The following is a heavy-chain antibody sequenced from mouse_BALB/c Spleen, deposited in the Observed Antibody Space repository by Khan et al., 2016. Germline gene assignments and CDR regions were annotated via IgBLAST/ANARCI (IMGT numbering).Heavy chain of an antibody. V-gene: IGHV5-6-3*01. D-gene: IGHD2-12*01. CDR3: ARENYMYYFDY. Sequence: EVELVESGGGLVQPGGSLKLSCAASGFTFSTYGMSWVRQTPDKRLELVATINSNGGSTYYPDSVQGRFTISRDNAKNTLYLQMSSLKSEDTAMYYCARENYMYYFDYWGQGTTLTVSS. CDR2: INSNGGST. CDR1: GFTFSTYG. J-gene: IGHJ2*01.